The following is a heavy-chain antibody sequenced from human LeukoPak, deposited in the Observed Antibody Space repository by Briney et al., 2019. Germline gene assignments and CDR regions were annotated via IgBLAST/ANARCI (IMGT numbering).Heavy chain of an antibody. CDR3: ARVGRTYYYDSSGSYFDY. D-gene: IGHD3-22*01. CDR2: MNPNSGNT. V-gene: IGHV1-8*03. J-gene: IGHJ4*02. CDR1: GYTFTSYD. Sequence: GASVKVSCKASGYTFTSYDINWVRQATGQGLEWMGWMNPNSGNTGYAQKFQGRVTITRNTSISTAYMELSSLRSEDTAVYYCARVGRTYYYDSSGSYFDYWGQGTLVTVSS.